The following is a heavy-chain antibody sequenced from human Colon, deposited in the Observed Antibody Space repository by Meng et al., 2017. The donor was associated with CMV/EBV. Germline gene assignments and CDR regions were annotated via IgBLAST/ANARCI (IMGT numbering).Heavy chain of an antibody. CDR1: CFTFRNFG. CDR3: ARDGLGALVQAHEY. J-gene: IGHJ4*02. CDR2: ILYDGSNK. V-gene: IGHV3-30*03. Sequence: ASCFTFRNFGMRWVRHAPGKGLGWVAIILYDGSNKFYADSVEGRFIISRDNSKITVYLQMSSLSADDTAVYFCARDGLGALVQAHEYWGQGTLVTVSS. D-gene: IGHD5-18*01.